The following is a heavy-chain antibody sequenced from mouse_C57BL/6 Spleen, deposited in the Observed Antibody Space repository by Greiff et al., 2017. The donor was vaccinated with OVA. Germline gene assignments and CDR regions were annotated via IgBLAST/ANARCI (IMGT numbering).Heavy chain of an antibody. CDR2: ISDGGSYT. V-gene: IGHV5-4*01. CDR3: ARDRNYGSRVFDY. Sequence: EVKLEESGGGLVKPGGSLKLSCAASGFTFSSYAMSWVRQTPEKRLEWVATISDGGSYTYYPDNVKGRFTISRDNAKNNLYLQMSHLKSEDTAMYYCARDRNYGSRVFDYGGQGTTLTVSS. CDR1: GFTFSSYA. J-gene: IGHJ2*01. D-gene: IGHD1-1*01.